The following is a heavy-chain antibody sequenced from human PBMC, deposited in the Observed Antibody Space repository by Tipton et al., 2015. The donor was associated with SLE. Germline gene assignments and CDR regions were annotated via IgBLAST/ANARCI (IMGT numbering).Heavy chain of an antibody. V-gene: IGHV3-30*04. D-gene: IGHD1-26*01. CDR1: GFTFSSYA. CDR3: ARESWELDAFDI. J-gene: IGHJ3*02. CDR2: ISYDGSNK. Sequence: RSLRLSCAVSGFTFSSYAMHWVRQAPGKGLEWVAVISYDGSNKYYADSVKGRFTISRDNSKNTLYLQMNSLRAEDTAVYYCARESWELDAFDIWGQGTMVTVSS.